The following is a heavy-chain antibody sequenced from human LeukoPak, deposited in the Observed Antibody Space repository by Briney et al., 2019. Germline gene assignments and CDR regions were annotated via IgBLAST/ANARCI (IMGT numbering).Heavy chain of an antibody. Sequence: ASVKVSCKASGYTFTTYGISWVRQAPGQGLEWMGWISTYNGNTNYTQKFQGRVTMTTDTSTSTAYMELRSLRYDDSAVYYCARGSYCGDDCYGWVDPWGQGTLVTVSS. D-gene: IGHD2-21*02. J-gene: IGHJ5*02. CDR2: ISTYNGNT. V-gene: IGHV1-18*01. CDR3: ARGSYCGDDCYGWVDP. CDR1: GYTFTTYG.